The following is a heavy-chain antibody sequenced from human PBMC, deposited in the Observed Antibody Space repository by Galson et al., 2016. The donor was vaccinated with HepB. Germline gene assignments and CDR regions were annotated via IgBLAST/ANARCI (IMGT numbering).Heavy chain of an antibody. D-gene: IGHD2-2*01. CDR2: LYYNGNT. CDR3: ARLYPFDF. CDR1: GGSISTSNYY. Sequence: CTVSGGSISTSNYYWSWIRQSPGKGLEWIGSLYYNGNTYYNSSLKSRVTISVGTSDTQFSLKMTSMTASDTAVYYCARLYPFDFWGQGALVIASS. V-gene: IGHV4-39*01. J-gene: IGHJ4*02.